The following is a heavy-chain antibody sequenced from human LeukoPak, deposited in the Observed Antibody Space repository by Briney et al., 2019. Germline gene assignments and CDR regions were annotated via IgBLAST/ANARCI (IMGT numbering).Heavy chain of an antibody. Sequence: GGSLRLSCAASGLIFSDYYMSWIRQAPGKGLEWVSYISSSGSTIYYADSVKGRFTISRDNAKNSLYLQMNSLRAEDTAVYYCARGVTFGGVIVIRIDYWGQGTLVTVSS. D-gene: IGHD3-16*02. V-gene: IGHV3-11*01. CDR1: GLIFSDYY. CDR3: ARGVTFGGVIVIRIDY. CDR2: ISSSGSTI. J-gene: IGHJ4*02.